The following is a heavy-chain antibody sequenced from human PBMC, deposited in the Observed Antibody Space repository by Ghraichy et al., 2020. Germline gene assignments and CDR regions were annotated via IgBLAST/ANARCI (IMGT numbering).Heavy chain of an antibody. Sequence: LSLTCAASGFTFSRYEMSCVRQAPRKGLECVSHISASESTIHYVDSVKGRFTISRDNAKNSLYLQMNSLRAEDTAVYYCARRTDSSGFHSYLDSWGQGIMVTVSA. D-gene: IGHD3-22*01. CDR3: ARRTDSSGFHSYLDS. CDR2: ISASESTI. V-gene: IGHV3-48*03. CDR1: GFTFSRYE. J-gene: IGHJ4*02.